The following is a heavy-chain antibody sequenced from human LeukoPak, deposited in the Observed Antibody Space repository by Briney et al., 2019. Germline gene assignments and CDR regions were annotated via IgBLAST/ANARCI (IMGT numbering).Heavy chain of an antibody. J-gene: IGHJ5*02. D-gene: IGHD3-10*01. CDR1: GDSISSGAYS. CDR3: ARELWFANAPGSWLDP. CDR2: IFHTGST. Sequence: SETLSLTCVVYGDSISSGAYSWSWIRQPRGKGLEWIGYIFHTGSTFYNLSLKSRVTISVDNSKNQFSLRLNSVTAADTAVYYCARELWFANAPGSWLDPWGQGTLVTVSS. V-gene: IGHV4-30-2*01.